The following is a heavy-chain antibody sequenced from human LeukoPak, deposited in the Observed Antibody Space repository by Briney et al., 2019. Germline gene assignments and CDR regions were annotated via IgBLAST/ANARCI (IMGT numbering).Heavy chain of an antibody. CDR2: ISDSGERA. D-gene: IGHD3-10*01. CDR1: GFTFSSYA. CDR3: AKQTTGYSGSGVDY. J-gene: IGHJ4*02. Sequence: AGGSLRLSCAASGFTFSSYAMSWVRQAPGKGLEWDSGISDSGERAHYANSVKGRFTISRANSKNTLYLQMNSLRAEDTAVYFCAKQTTGYSGSGVDYWGQGTLVTVSS. V-gene: IGHV3-23*01.